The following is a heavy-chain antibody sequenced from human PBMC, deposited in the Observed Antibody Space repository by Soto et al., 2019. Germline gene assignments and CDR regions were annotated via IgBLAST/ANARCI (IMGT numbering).Heavy chain of an antibody. Sequence: GASVKVSCKTSGDNFKKNVFTWVRQAPGQGLEWMGGTIPALGKTHYIEKFQGRVTITVDDATRTVYMEVRDLTSEDTAIYYCARGGYSSTWSNLLDRSGLDVWGQGTTVTVS. D-gene: IGHD6-13*01. V-gene: IGHV1-69*10. CDR1: GDNFKKNV. CDR3: ARGGYSSTWSNLLDRSGLDV. CDR2: TIPALGKT. J-gene: IGHJ6*02.